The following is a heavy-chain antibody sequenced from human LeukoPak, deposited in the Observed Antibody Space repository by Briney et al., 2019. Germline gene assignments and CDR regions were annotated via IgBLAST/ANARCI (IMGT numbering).Heavy chain of an antibody. J-gene: IGHJ5*02. V-gene: IGHV1-18*01. CDR1: GYTFTSYG. CDR3: ARDVVVVAATVYNWFDP. CDR2: ISAYNGNT. Sequence: ASVKVSCKASGYTFTSYGISWVRQAPGQGLAWMGWISAYNGNTNYAQKLQGRVTMTTDTSTSTAYMELRSLRSDDTAVYYCARDVVVVAATVYNWFDPWGQGTLVTVSS. D-gene: IGHD2-15*01.